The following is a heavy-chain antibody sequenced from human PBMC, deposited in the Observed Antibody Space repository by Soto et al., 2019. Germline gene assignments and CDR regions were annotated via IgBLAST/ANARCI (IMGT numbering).Heavy chain of an antibody. D-gene: IGHD3-10*01. CDR2: ISASNGNT. J-gene: IGHJ4*02. CDR1: GYTFTNHG. Sequence: PSVKVSCKASGYTFTNHGITWVRQAPGQGLEWMGWISASNGNTNYAQKFQARVTMTTDRSTSTAYMELRSLRSDDTAVYYCARDRDYYGGPGYWGQGTLVTVSS. V-gene: IGHV1-18*01. CDR3: ARDRDYYGGPGY.